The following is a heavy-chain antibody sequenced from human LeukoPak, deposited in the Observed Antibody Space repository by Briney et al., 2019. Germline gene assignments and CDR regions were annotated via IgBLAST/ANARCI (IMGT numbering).Heavy chain of an antibody. Sequence: SXAASGFTFSSYAMHWVRQAPGKGLEWVTIISYDGTNKYYADSVKGRFTISRNNSKNTLFLQMKSMRAEETGCYCCXRSXYYXSRSWGFDIWGQGTMVTVSS. V-gene: IGHV3-30*04. CDR2: ISYDGTNK. D-gene: IGHD3-22*01. CDR3: XRSXYYXSRSWGFDI. CDR1: GFTFSSYA. J-gene: IGHJ3*02.